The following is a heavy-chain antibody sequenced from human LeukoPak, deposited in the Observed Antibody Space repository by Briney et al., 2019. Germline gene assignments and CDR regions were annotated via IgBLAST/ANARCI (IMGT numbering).Heavy chain of an antibody. CDR1: GFNLSSYW. CDR2: IKPDGSEQ. CDR3: AKQGAYFFDC. Sequence: GSLRLSCEASGFNLSSYWMSWVRQAPGKGLEYVATIKPDGSEQLYVGSAKGRFTISKDSAKNSVFLQINSLRAEDTAMYYCAKQGAYFFDCWGQGTLVTVSS. V-gene: IGHV3-7*01. J-gene: IGHJ4*02.